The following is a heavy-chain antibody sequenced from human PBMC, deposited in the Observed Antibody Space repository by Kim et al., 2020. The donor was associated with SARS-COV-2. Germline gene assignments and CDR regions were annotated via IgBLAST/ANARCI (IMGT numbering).Heavy chain of an antibody. J-gene: IGHJ6*02. Sequence: ASVKVSCKASGYTFTTYAMQWVRQAPGQGPEWMGWINTGRGNTKYSEKFQGRVTITRDTSVRTAYIELCRLRPEDTAIYYCARSVAIMPPGMDVWRQGTT. V-gene: IGHV1-3*04. D-gene: IGHD2-2*01. CDR3: ARSVAIMPPGMDV. CDR1: GYTFTTYA. CDR2: INTGRGNT.